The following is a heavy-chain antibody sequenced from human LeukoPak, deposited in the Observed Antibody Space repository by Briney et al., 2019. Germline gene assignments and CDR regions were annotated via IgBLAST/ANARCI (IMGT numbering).Heavy chain of an antibody. D-gene: IGHD3-10*01. CDR1: GYAFTSYG. Sequence: ASVKVSCKASGYAFTSYGISWVRQAPGQGLEWMGGIIPIFGTANYAQKFQGRVTITADESTSTAYMELSSLRSEDTAVYYCARGTTMVRGKYYFDYWGQGTLVTVSS. CDR3: ARGTTMVRGKYYFDY. J-gene: IGHJ4*02. CDR2: IIPIFGTA. V-gene: IGHV1-69*13.